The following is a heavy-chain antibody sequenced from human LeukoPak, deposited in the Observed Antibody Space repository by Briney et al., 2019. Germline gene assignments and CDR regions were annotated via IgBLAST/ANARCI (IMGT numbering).Heavy chain of an antibody. CDR1: GYTFTSYG. J-gene: IGHJ3*02. D-gene: IGHD6-13*01. CDR2: ISAYNGNT. Sequence: ASVKVSCKASGYTFTSYGISWVRQAPGQGLEWMGWISAYNGNTNYAQKLQGRVTMTTDTSTSTAYMELRSLRSDDTAVYYCARDPRLSWQQLYAFDIWGKGTMVTVSS. V-gene: IGHV1-18*01. CDR3: ARDPRLSWQQLYAFDI.